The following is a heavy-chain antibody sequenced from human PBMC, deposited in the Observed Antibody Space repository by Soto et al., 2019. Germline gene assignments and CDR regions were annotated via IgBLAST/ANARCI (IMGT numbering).Heavy chain of an antibody. CDR1: GFAFTNAW. V-gene: IGHV3-15*01. J-gene: IGHJ3*02. Sequence: EVQLVESGGGLVEPGGPLRLSCTASGFAFTNAWMIWVRQAAGKGLEWVGRIKSKTDGGATDYAAPVKGRFTISRDDSKNTLYLQMNSLKTDDTALYYCTTFYTYTTSAWLAFDIWGQGTMVTVSS. CDR3: TTFYTYTTSAWLAFDI. CDR2: IKSKTDGGAT. D-gene: IGHD3-16*01.